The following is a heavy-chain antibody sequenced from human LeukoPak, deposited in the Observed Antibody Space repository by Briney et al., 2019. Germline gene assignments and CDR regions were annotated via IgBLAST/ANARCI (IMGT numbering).Heavy chain of an antibody. CDR3: ARHGPRRWLQSPTSVNDAFDI. V-gene: IGHV5-51*01. D-gene: IGHD5-24*01. CDR1: GYSFTSYR. J-gene: IGHJ3*02. CDR2: IYPGDSDT. Sequence: GESLKISCKGSGYSFTSYRIGWVRQMPGKGLEWMGIIYPGDSDTRYSPSFQGQVTISADKSISTAYLQWSSLKASDTAMYYCARHGPRRWLQSPTSVNDAFDIWGQGTMVTVSS.